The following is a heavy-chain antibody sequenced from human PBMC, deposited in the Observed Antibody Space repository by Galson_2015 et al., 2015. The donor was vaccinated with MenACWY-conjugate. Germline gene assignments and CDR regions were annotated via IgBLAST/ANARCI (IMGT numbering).Heavy chain of an antibody. J-gene: IGHJ6*03. CDR3: ATTYSSPGYYYYMDV. CDR2: ISGSGGNT. Sequence: SLRLSCAASGFTFSSYAMSWVRQAPGKGLEWVSAISGSGGNTYYADSVKGRFTISRDNSKNTLHLQINSLRAEDTAVYYCATTYSSPGYYYYMDVWGRGTAVTVSS. D-gene: IGHD5-18*01. V-gene: IGHV3-23*01. CDR1: GFTFSSYA.